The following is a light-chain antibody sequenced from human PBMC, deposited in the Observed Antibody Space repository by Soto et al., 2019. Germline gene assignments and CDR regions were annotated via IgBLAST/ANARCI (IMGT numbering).Light chain of an antibody. J-gene: IGKJ4*01. V-gene: IGKV1-39*01. CDR2: AAS. Sequence: DIQMTQSPSSLSASVGDRVTITCRASQSIINSLNWYQLRPGAAPRLLIYAASSLQSGVPSRFTGGGSGTHFTLTINNLQPEDFATYCCQQSFSTPLTFGGGTKVEIK. CDR1: QSIINS. CDR3: QQSFSTPLT.